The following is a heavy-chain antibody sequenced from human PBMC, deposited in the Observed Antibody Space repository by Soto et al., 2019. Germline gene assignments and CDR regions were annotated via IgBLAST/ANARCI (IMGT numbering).Heavy chain of an antibody. CDR1: GGSIRSAGYC. J-gene: IGHJ5*02. CDR3: ARQRNGGADP. V-gene: IGHV4-31*03. CDR2: ICSSGNT. D-gene: IGHD2-21*01. Sequence: QVQLQESGPGLVKPSQTLSLTCTVSGGSIRSAGYCWTWIRQHPGKGLEWIGYICSSGNTYYNSSLKSRVTISVDTSKNQFSLRLSSVTAADTGVYYCARQRNGGADPWGQGTLVTVSS.